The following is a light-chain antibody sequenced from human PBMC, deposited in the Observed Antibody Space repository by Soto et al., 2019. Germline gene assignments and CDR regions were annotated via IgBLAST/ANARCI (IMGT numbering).Light chain of an antibody. CDR3: QQYNSYPWT. J-gene: IGKJ1*01. V-gene: IGKV1-9*01. CDR1: QGISSY. CDR2: AAS. Sequence: IPFTQSPSSLSASVRDRVTITFRASQGISSYLAWYQQKPGKAPKLLIYAASTLQSGVPSRFSGSGSGTDFTLTISSLQPEDFATYYCQQYNSYPWTFGQGTKVDIK.